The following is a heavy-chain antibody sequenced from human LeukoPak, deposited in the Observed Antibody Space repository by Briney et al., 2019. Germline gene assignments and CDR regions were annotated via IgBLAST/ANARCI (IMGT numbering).Heavy chain of an antibody. CDR1: GGTFSSYA. J-gene: IGHJ6*03. V-gene: IGHV1-69*04. Sequence: SVKVSCKASGGTFSSYAISWVRQAPGQGLEWMGRIIPILGIANYAQKFQGRVTITADKSTSTAYMELSSLRSEDTAVYYCARGLGCSSTSCYHMEGYYMDVWGKGTTVTVSS. CDR3: ARGLGCSSTSCYHMEGYYMDV. D-gene: IGHD2-2*01. CDR2: IIPILGIA.